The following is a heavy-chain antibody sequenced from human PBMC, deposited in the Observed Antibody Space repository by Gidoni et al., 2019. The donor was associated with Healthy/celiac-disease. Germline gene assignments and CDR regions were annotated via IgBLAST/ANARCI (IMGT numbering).Heavy chain of an antibody. CDR1: GFTFSSYA. D-gene: IGHD2-15*01. J-gene: IGHJ3*02. V-gene: IGHV3-23*01. Sequence: EVQLLESGGGLVQPGGSLRLSCAASGFTFSSYAMSWVRQAPGKGLEWVSAISGSGGSTYYADSVKGRFTISRDNSKNTLYLQMNSLRAEDTAVYYCAKDAVGCSGGSCYFFPHDAFDIWGQGTMVTVSS. CDR2: ISGSGGST. CDR3: AKDAVGCSGGSCYFFPHDAFDI.